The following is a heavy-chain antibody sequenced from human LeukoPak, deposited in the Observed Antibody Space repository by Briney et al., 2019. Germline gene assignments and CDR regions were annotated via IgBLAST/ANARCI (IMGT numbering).Heavy chain of an antibody. Sequence: PSETLSLTCTVSGGSISGSSYYWGWIRQPPGKGLEWIGSIYYSGSTYYNPSLKSRVTISVDTSKNQFSLKLSSVTAADTAVYYCARDSMNGAVAGSFDYWGQGTLVTVSS. J-gene: IGHJ4*02. CDR1: GGSISGSSYY. D-gene: IGHD6-19*01. CDR3: ARDSMNGAVAGSFDY. CDR2: IYYSGST. V-gene: IGHV4-39*07.